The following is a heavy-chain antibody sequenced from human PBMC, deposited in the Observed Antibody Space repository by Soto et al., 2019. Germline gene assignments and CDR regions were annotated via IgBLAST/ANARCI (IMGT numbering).Heavy chain of an antibody. D-gene: IGHD3-3*01. CDR3: ARGLRFLEWFPNPNWFDP. J-gene: IGHJ5*02. Sequence: ASVKVSCKASGYTFTSYGISWVRQAPGQGFEWMGWISAYNGNTNYAQKLQGRVTMTTDTSTSTAYMELRSLRSDDTAVYYCARGLRFLEWFPNPNWFDPWGQGTLVTVSS. V-gene: IGHV1-18*01. CDR1: GYTFTSYG. CDR2: ISAYNGNT.